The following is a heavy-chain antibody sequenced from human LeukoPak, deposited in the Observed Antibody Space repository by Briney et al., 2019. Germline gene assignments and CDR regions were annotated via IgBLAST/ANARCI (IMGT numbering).Heavy chain of an antibody. J-gene: IGHJ6*02. V-gene: IGHV3-7*01. CDR3: ARDDCSSTSCYTWIDLFYYYGMDV. D-gene: IGHD2-2*02. CDR1: GFAFSSYS. CDR2: IKQDGSEK. Sequence: GGSLRLSCAASGFAFSSYSMNWVRQAPGKGLEWVANIKQDGSEKYYVDSVKGRFTISRDNAKNSLYLQMNSLRAEDTAVYYCARDDCSSTSCYTWIDLFYYYGMDVWGQGTTVTVSS.